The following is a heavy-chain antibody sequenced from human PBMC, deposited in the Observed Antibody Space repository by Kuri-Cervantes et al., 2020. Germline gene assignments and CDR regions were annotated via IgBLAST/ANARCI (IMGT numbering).Heavy chain of an antibody. J-gene: IGHJ3*02. D-gene: IGHD3-9*01. CDR3: ARARFDILTGYYRKNPFDI. Sequence: SETLSLTCTVSGGSINNYYWSWIRQPPGKGLEWIGYIYYSGSTNHNPSLKSRVTMSVDTSKNQFSLKLSSATAADTAVYYCARARFDILTGYYRKNPFDIWGQGTMVTVSS. CDR1: GGSINNYY. V-gene: IGHV4-59*01. CDR2: IYYSGST.